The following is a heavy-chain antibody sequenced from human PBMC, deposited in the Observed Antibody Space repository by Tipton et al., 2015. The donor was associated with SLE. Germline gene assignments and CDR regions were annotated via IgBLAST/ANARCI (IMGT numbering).Heavy chain of an antibody. V-gene: IGHV3-30*02. CDR1: GFTFSSYG. D-gene: IGHD6-19*01. CDR3: AASGIAVAGNGYFDY. Sequence: SLRLSCAASGFTFSSYGMHWVRQAPGKGLEWVAFIRYDGSNKYYADSVKGRFTISRDNSKNTLYLQMNSLRAEDTAVYYCAASGIAVAGNGYFDYWGQGTLVTVSS. CDR2: IRYDGSNK. J-gene: IGHJ4*02.